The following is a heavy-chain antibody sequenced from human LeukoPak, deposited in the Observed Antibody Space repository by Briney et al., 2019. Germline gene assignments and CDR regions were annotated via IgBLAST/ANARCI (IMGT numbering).Heavy chain of an antibody. J-gene: IGHJ4*02. CDR2: IYSGDST. CDR3: ARENILGATPWSFDY. D-gene: IGHD1-26*01. V-gene: IGHV3-53*01. CDR1: GFTVSSNY. Sequence: GGSLRLSCAASGFTVSSNYMSWVRQAPGKGLEWVSVIYSGDSTYYADSVKGRFTISRDNSKNTLYLQMNSLRAEDTAVYYCARENILGATPWSFDYWGQGTRVTVSS.